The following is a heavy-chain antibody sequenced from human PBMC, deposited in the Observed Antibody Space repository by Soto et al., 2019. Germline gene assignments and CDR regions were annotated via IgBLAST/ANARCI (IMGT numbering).Heavy chain of an antibody. V-gene: IGHV1-18*01. CDR2: ISAYTGNT. J-gene: IGHJ4*02. CDR3: ARGPESRSTAYFDY. D-gene: IGHD2-2*01. Sequence: ASVKVSFKASGFSFPDYGFTWVRQAPGEGLEWMGWISAYTGNTNYAQKGQDRVTMSTDTSTSTAYLDLRSLRSDDTAVYYCARGPESRSTAYFDYWRQRPLVIVSS. CDR1: GFSFPDYG.